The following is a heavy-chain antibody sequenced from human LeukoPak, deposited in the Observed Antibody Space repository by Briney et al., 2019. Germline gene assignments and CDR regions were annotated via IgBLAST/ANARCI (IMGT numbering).Heavy chain of an antibody. CDR1: GYTFTGYY. J-gene: IGHJ4*02. V-gene: IGHV1-2*06. CDR3: ARVRGYSYGYV. Sequence: GASVKVSCKASGYTFTGYYMHWVRQAPGQGLEWMGRINPNSGGTNYAQRFQGRVTMTRDTSISTAYMELSSLRSEDTAVYYCARVRGYSYGYVWGQGTLVTVSS. CDR2: INPNSGGT. D-gene: IGHD5-18*01.